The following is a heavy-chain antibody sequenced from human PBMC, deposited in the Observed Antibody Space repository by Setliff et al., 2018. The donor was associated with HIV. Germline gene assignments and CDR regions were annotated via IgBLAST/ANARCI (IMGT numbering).Heavy chain of an antibody. CDR1: GDSIVSDDSTSSHH. CDR2: TPYSGST. CDR3: VVYFGGNGGRGL. D-gene: IGHD2-15*01. V-gene: IGHV4-59*11. Sequence: SETLSLTCRFSGDSIVSDDSTSSHHCSWIRQPPGRGLEWIGTTPYSGSTNYNPSLRSRVTISLDTSTNQFSMRLNSVTAADTAHYFCVVYFGGNGGRGLWGQGTLVTVSS. J-gene: IGHJ4*02.